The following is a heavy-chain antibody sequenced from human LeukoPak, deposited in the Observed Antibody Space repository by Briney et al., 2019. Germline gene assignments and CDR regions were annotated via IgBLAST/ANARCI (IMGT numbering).Heavy chain of an antibody. V-gene: IGHV4-61*08. CDR3: ARSTAVAGADY. CDR1: GGSISSGGYY. CDR2: IYYSGTT. Sequence: SQTLSLTCTVSGGSISSGGYYWSWIRQPPGEGLEWIGDIYYSGTTNYNPSLKSRVTISLDTSKNQFSLKLSSVTAADTAVYYCARSTAVAGADYWGQGTLVTVSS. D-gene: IGHD6-19*01. J-gene: IGHJ4*02.